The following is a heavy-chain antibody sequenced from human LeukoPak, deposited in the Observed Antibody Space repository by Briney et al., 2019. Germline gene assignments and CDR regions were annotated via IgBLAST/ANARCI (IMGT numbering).Heavy chain of an antibody. CDR3: ARATISSSWYRYYYYYMDV. CDR1: GYTFTSYG. CDR2: ISAYNGNT. Sequence: ASVKVSCKASGYTFTSYGISWVRQAPGQGLEWMGWISAYNGNTNYAQKLQGRVTMTTDTSTSTAYMELRSLRSDDTAVYYCARATISSSWYRYYYYYMDVWGKGTTVTISS. V-gene: IGHV1-18*01. D-gene: IGHD6-13*01. J-gene: IGHJ6*03.